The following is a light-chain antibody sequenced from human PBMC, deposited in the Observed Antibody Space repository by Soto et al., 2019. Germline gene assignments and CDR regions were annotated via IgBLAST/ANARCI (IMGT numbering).Light chain of an antibody. CDR3: QQSYSTPWT. J-gene: IGKJ1*01. CDR2: AAS. Sequence: IKITQSPSSLSASVGARVTTTSRASQSISSYLNWYQQKPGKAPKLLIYAASSLQSGVPSRFSGSGSGTDFTLTISSLQPEDFATYYCQQSYSTPWTFGQRTIVDI. V-gene: IGKV1-39*01. CDR1: QSISSY.